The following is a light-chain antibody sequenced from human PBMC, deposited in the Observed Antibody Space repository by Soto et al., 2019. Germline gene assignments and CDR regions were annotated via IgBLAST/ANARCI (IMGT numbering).Light chain of an antibody. CDR1: QGISSY. Sequence: AIRMTQSPSSLSASTGDRVTITCRSSQGISSYLAWYQQKPGKAPKLLIYAASTLQSGVPSRFSGSGSVTDFTLTISCLQSEDFATYYCQQYYSYRTFGQGTKVEIK. CDR2: AAS. J-gene: IGKJ1*01. V-gene: IGKV1-8*01. CDR3: QQYYSYRT.